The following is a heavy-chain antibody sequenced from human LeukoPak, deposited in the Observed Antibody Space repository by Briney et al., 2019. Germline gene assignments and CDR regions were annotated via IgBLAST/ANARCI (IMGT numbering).Heavy chain of an antibody. CDR2: INPNSGGT. V-gene: IGHV1-2*06. Sequence: ASVKVSCKASGYTFTGYYMHWVRQAPGQGLEWMGRINPNSGGTNYAQKFQGRVTMTRDTSISTAYMELSRLRSDDTAVYYCARDMYYYGSGSYYNPWYGMDVWGQGTTVTVSS. CDR1: GYTFTGYY. D-gene: IGHD3-10*01. CDR3: ARDMYYYGSGSYYNPWYGMDV. J-gene: IGHJ6*02.